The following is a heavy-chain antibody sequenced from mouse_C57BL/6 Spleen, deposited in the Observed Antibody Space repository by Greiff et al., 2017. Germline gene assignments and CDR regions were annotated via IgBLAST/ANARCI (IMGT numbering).Heavy chain of an antibody. V-gene: IGHV2-2*01. CDR3: ARGITTVVGNYFDY. J-gene: IGHJ2*01. Sequence: QVQLQQSGPGLVQPSQSLSITCTVSGFSLTSYGVHWVRQSPGKGLEWLGGIWSGGSTDYNAAFISRLSISKDNSKSQVFFKMNSLQADDTAIYYCARGITTVVGNYFDYWGQGTTLTVSS. D-gene: IGHD1-1*01. CDR2: IWSGGST. CDR1: GFSLTSYG.